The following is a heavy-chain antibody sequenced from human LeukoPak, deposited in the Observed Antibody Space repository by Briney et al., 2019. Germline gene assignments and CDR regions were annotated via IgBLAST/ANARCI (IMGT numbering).Heavy chain of an antibody. Sequence: PGGSLRLSCAASGFTFSHYAIHWVRQAPGKGLEWVAVISYDGSNKLYADSVKGRFTLSRDNSKNTLSLQMNSQRAEDTAVYYCASGCSNYDSSGYCFEYWGQGTLVTVSS. V-gene: IGHV3-30-3*01. CDR1: GFTFSHYA. D-gene: IGHD3-22*01. CDR2: ISYDGSNK. J-gene: IGHJ4*02. CDR3: ASGCSNYDSSGYCFEY.